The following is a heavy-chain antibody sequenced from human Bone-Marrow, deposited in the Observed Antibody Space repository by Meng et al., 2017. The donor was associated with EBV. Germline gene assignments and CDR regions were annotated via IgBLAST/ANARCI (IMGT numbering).Heavy chain of an antibody. CDR1: GGSFSGYY. CDR2: INHSGST. V-gene: IGHV4-34*01. J-gene: IGHJ4*02. CDR3: ARGIPGGSGKPYFDY. Sequence: QVQLQQWGAGLLXXXXXLXLTXAXYGGSFSGYYWSWIRQPPGKGLEWIGEINHSGSTNYNPSLKSRVTISVDTSKNQFSLKLSSVTAADTAVYYCARGIPGGSGKPYFDYWGQGTLVTVSS. D-gene: IGHD3-10*01.